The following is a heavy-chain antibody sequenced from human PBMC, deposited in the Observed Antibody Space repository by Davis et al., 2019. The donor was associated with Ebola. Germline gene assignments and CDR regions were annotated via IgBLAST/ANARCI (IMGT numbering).Heavy chain of an antibody. D-gene: IGHD3-3*01. V-gene: IGHV3-74*01. CDR1: GFTFSSYW. CDR2: INSDGSST. CDR3: ARSLLDFWSGYYSSGGMDV. Sequence: GESLKISCAASGFTFSSYWMHWVRQAPGKGLVWVSRINSDGSSTSYADSVKGRFTISRDNAKNTLYLQMNSLRAEDTAVYYCARSLLDFWSGYYSSGGMDVWGQGTTVTASS. J-gene: IGHJ6*02.